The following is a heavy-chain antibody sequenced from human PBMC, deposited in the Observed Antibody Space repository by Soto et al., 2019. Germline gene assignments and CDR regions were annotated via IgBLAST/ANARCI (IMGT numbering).Heavy chain of an antibody. CDR2: ISGSGGST. CDR3: AKGVVPAATDSYYYGMDV. J-gene: IGHJ6*02. V-gene: IGHV3-23*01. D-gene: IGHD2-2*01. CDR1: GFTFSSYA. Sequence: EVQLLESGGGLVQPGGSLRLSCAASGFTFSSYAMSWVRQAPGKGLDWVSAISGSGGSTYYADSVKGRFTISRDNSKNTLYLQMNSLRAEDTAVYYCAKGVVPAATDSYYYGMDVWGQGTTVTVSS.